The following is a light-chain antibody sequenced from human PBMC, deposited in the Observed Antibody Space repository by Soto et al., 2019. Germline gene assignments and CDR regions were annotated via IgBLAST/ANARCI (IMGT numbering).Light chain of an antibody. Sequence: DIAMTQSPATLSVSPGERATLSCRASQSVSINLAWYQQKPGQAPRLLIYGPSTRATGVPARFSGSGSGTEFTLTISSLHSEDFAVYYCQQYNNWPPTFGQGTRLEIK. CDR1: QSVSIN. CDR2: GPS. J-gene: IGKJ5*01. CDR3: QQYNNWPPT. V-gene: IGKV3-15*01.